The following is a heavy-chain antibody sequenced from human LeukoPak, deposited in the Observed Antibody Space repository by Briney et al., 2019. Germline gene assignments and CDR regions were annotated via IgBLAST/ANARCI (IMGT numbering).Heavy chain of an antibody. CDR2: IYYSGRN. CDR3: ARVFYDLWSGYSGYFDY. CDR1: GGPISSSSYC. Sequence: SETLSLTCTVSGGPISSSSYCWGWIRQPPGKGLEWIGSIYYSGRNYYNPSLKSRVTISVDPSKNQFSLKLSSVTAADTAVYYCARVFYDLWSGYSGYFDYWGQGTLVTVSS. V-gene: IGHV4-39*07. J-gene: IGHJ4*02. D-gene: IGHD3-3*01.